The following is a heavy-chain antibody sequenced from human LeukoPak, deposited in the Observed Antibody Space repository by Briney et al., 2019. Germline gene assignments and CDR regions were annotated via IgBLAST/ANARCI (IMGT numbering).Heavy chain of an antibody. Sequence: SETLSLTCAVYGGSFSGYYWSWIRQPPGKGLEWIGEINHSGSTNYNPSLKSRVTISVDTSKNQFSLKLSSVTAADTAVYYCARGSVSSGYHHHFDYWGQGTLVTVSS. CDR1: GGSFSGYY. CDR3: ARGSVSSGYHHHFDY. J-gene: IGHJ4*02. V-gene: IGHV4-34*01. CDR2: INHSGST. D-gene: IGHD3-22*01.